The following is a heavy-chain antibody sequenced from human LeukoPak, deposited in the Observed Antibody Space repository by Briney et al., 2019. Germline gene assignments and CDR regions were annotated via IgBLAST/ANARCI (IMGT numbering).Heavy chain of an antibody. Sequence: SDPLSLTCGVSGGSISGTNWWSWVRQPPGQGLEWIGEISLAGQTNYNPSLNGRVTMSLDKSSNQLSLHLTSVTAADTATYFCSRESGPFCPFGYWGQGTLVIVSS. V-gene: IGHV4/OR15-8*02. CDR3: SRESGPFCPFGY. J-gene: IGHJ4*02. CDR2: ISLAGQT. D-gene: IGHD1-26*01. CDR1: GGSISGTNW.